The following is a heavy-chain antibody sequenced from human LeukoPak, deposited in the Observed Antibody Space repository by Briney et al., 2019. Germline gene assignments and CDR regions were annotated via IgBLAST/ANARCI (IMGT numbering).Heavy chain of an antibody. V-gene: IGHV1-18*01. CDR1: GYTFTSYG. D-gene: IGHD5-24*01. CDR2: ISAYNSNT. Sequence: GASGKLSCKASGYTFTSYGINWGRQAPGQGLEWMGWISAYNSNTHYAQKLQGRVTMTTDTSTNTANMEVRGLRSDDTSVYYGVRVRDGYNDAYDIWGQGTMVTVP. J-gene: IGHJ3*02. CDR3: VRVRDGYNDAYDI.